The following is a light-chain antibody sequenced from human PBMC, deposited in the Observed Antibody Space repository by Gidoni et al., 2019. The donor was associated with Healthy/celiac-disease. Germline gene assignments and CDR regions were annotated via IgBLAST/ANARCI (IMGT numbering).Light chain of an antibody. V-gene: IGKV3-11*01. Sequence: EIVLTQSPATLSLSPGERATLSCRASQSVSSYLAWYQQKPGQAPRLLIYDASNRATGIPARFSGSGSGTDFTLTISSLEPEDFAVYYCQQRSNWPPGFTFXPXTKVEIK. CDR2: DAS. CDR1: QSVSSY. J-gene: IGKJ3*01. CDR3: QQRSNWPPGFT.